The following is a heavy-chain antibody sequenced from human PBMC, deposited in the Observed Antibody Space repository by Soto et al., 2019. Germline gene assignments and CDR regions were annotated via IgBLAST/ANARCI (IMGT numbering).Heavy chain of an antibody. Sequence: QVQLVESGGGVVQPGRSLRLSCAASGFTFSSYAMHWVRQAPGKGQEWVAAILYDGSNQYYADAVKGRFTISRDNSKNTLYLQMNSLRVEDTAVYYCAKEGRVGYSTRIFRRDNWFDPWGQGTPVTVSS. D-gene: IGHD6-13*01. CDR1: GFTFSSYA. V-gene: IGHV3-33*06. J-gene: IGHJ5*02. CDR2: ILYDGSNQ. CDR3: AKEGRVGYSTRIFRRDNWFDP.